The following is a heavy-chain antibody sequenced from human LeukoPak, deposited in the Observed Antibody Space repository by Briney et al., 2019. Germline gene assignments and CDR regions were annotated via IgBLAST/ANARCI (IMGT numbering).Heavy chain of an antibody. CDR2: IYHSGST. Sequence: SETLSLTCAVSGGSISSSNWWSWVRQPPGKGLEWIGEIYHSGSTNYNPSLKSRVTISADKSKNQFSLKLSSVTAADTAVYYCAGDWSTSGWYIDSLYWYFDLWGRGTLVTVSS. CDR3: AGDWSTSGWYIDSLYWYFDL. CDR1: GGSISSSNW. D-gene: IGHD6-19*01. V-gene: IGHV4-4*02. J-gene: IGHJ2*01.